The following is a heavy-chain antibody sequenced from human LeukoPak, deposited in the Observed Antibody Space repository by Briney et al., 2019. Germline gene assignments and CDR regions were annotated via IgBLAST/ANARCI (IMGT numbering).Heavy chain of an antibody. CDR2: ISYDGSNK. Sequence: GRSLRLSCAASGFTFSSYAMHWVRQAPGKGLEWVAVISYDGSNKYYADSVKGRFTISRDSSKNTLYLQMNSLRAEDTAVYYCARAPRRDYGDDYFDYWGQGTLVTVSS. CDR3: ARAPRRDYGDDYFDY. D-gene: IGHD4-17*01. J-gene: IGHJ4*02. CDR1: GFTFSSYA. V-gene: IGHV3-30*04.